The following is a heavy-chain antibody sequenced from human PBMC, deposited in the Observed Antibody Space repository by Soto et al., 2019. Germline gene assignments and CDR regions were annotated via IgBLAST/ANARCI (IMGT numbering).Heavy chain of an antibody. CDR1: GGSISSGGYY. J-gene: IGHJ6*02. D-gene: IGHD3-10*01. V-gene: IGHV4-31*03. CDR3: ARVPFTMVRGVTSYYYGMDV. Sequence: SETLSLACTVSGGSISSGGYYWSWIRQHPGKGLEWIGYIYYSGSTYYNPSLKSRVTISVDTSKNQFSLKLSSVTAADTAVYYCARVPFTMVRGVTSYYYGMDVWGQGTTVTVSS. CDR2: IYYSGST.